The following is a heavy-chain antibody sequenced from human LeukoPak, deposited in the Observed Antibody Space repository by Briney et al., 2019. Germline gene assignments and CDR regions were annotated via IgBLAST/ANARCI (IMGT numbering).Heavy chain of an antibody. V-gene: IGHV4-4*02. Sequence: SGTLSLTCAVPGGSISSSNWWSWVRQPPGKGLEWIGEIYHSGSTNYNPSLKSRVTISVDKSKNQFSLKLSSVTAADTAVYYCARAKRVTTVTTRHYGTDVWGQGTTVTVSS. CDR3: ARAKRVTTVTTRHYGTDV. D-gene: IGHD4-17*01. CDR1: GGSISSSNW. CDR2: IYHSGST. J-gene: IGHJ6*02.